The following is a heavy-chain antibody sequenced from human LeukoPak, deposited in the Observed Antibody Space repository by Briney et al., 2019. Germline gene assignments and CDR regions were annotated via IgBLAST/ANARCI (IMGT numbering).Heavy chain of an antibody. J-gene: IGHJ5*02. CDR3: ARGARDGVVGWFDH. Sequence: PSETLSLTCTVSGDSSSTYSWTWLRQPPGKGLEWIGYIYYSGSTNYNPSLKSRITISVDTSKRQISLKLSSVTAADTAVYYCARGARDGVVGWFDHWGQGTLVTVSS. D-gene: IGHD2-15*01. CDR1: GDSSSTYS. CDR2: IYYSGST. V-gene: IGHV4-59*01.